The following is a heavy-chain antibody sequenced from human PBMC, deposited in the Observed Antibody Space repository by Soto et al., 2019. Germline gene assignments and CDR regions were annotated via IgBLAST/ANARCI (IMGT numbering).Heavy chain of an antibody. CDR2: INHSGST. Sequence: PSETLSLTCAVYGGSFSGYYWSWIRQPPGKGLEWIGEINHSGSTNYNPSLKSRVTISVDTSKNQFSLKLSSVTAGDTAVYYCARGSRIAARPLGYYYYGMDVWGQGTTVTVSS. CDR3: ARGSRIAARPLGYYYYGMDV. D-gene: IGHD6-6*01. V-gene: IGHV4-34*01. CDR1: GGSFSGYY. J-gene: IGHJ6*02.